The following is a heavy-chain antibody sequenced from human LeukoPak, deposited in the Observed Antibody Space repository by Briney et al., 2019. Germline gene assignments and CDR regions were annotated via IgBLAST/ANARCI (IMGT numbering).Heavy chain of an antibody. CDR2: ISDGGGTT. V-gene: IGHV3-23*01. CDR3: AKSYGDYLGYFDS. Sequence: QPGRSLRLSCAASGFTFSSYAMRWIRQAPGKGLEWVSGISDGGGTTNYADAVEGRFTISRDKSKNTLFLQMNSLRAEDTAVYHCAKSYGDYLGYFDSWGQGTLVTVSS. CDR1: GFTFSSYA. D-gene: IGHD4-17*01. J-gene: IGHJ4*02.